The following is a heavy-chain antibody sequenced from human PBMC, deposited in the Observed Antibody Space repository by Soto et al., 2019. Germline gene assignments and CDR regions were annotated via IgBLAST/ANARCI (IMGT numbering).Heavy chain of an antibody. J-gene: IGHJ6*02. D-gene: IGHD3-10*01. CDR2: INHSGST. CDR3: ATGHMFRGVIYYYYAMDV. Sequence: QVQLQQWGAGLLKPSETLSLTCAVYGGSFSGYYWSWIRQPPGKGLEWIGEINHSGSTTYNPSLKSRVTISVDTSKNQFSLKLSSVTAADTAVYYCATGHMFRGVIYYYYAMDVWGQGTAVTVSS. V-gene: IGHV4-34*01. CDR1: GGSFSGYY.